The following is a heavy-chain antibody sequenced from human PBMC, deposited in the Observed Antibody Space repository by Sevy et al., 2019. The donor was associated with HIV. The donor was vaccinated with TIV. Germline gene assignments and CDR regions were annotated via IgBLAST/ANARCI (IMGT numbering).Heavy chain of an antibody. V-gene: IGHV4-31*03. CDR1: GGSISSGSYY. Sequence: SETLSLTCTVSGGSISSGSYYWSWIRQHPGKGLEWIGYIYYSGRTYYNPSLKSRVDISVDTSKNQFSLKLTSVTAADTAVYYCARARRPDYYFDYWRQGTLVTVSS. D-gene: IGHD6-6*01. J-gene: IGHJ4*02. CDR2: IYYSGRT. CDR3: ARARRPDYYFDY.